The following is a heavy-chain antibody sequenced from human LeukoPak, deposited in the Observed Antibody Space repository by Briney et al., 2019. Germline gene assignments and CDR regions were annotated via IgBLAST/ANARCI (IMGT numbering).Heavy chain of an antibody. CDR2: IYYSGST. CDR3: AAAGTNDAFDI. D-gene: IGHD6-13*01. V-gene: IGHV4-59*01. J-gene: IGHJ3*02. CDR1: GGSISSYY. Sequence: SETLSLTCTVPGGSISSYYWSWIRQPPGKGLEWIGYIYYSGSTNYNPSLKSRVTISVDTSKNQFSLKLSSVTAAATAVYYCAAAGTNDAFDIWGQGTMVTVSS.